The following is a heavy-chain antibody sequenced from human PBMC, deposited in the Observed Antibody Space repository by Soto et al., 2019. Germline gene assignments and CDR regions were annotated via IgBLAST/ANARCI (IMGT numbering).Heavy chain of an antibody. CDR3: AKEREGGYVFDY. J-gene: IGHJ4*02. Sequence: GGSLRLSCVASGVTFSSYGMHWVRQAPGKGLEWVAIISYDGSNTYYADSVKGRFTISRDNSKNTLYLQMNSLRAEDTAVYYCAKEREGGYVFDYWGQGTLVTVSS. CDR2: ISYDGSNT. D-gene: IGHD5-12*01. V-gene: IGHV3-30*18. CDR1: GVTFSSYG.